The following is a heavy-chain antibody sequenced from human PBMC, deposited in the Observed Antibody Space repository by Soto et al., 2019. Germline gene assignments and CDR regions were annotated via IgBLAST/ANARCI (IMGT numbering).Heavy chain of an antibody. CDR2: IYWDDDK. Sequence: QITLKESGPTLVKPTHTLTLTCTFSGFSLGTTRVAVGWIRQPPGKALEWLALIYWDDDKRYSPFLKSRLTITKGTSKNQVVLTMTNMDPVDTATYYCAHIDVARLGYYFDYWGQGTLVTVSS. J-gene: IGHJ4*02. D-gene: IGHD3-16*01. CDR3: AHIDVARLGYYFDY. CDR1: GFSLGTTRVA. V-gene: IGHV2-5*02.